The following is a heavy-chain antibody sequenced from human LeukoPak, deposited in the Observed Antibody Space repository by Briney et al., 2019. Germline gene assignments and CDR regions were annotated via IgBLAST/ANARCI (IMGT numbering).Heavy chain of an antibody. CDR3: ARGLAVVVPAAPRGRYNWFDP. CDR1: GGSFSGYY. D-gene: IGHD2-2*01. Sequence: PSETLSLTCAVYGGSFSGYYWSWIRQPPGKGLEWIGEINHSGSTNYSPSLKSRVTISEDTSKNQFSLKLGSVTAADTAVYYCARGLAVVVPAAPRGRYNWFDPWGQGTLVTVSS. V-gene: IGHV4-34*01. CDR2: INHSGST. J-gene: IGHJ5*02.